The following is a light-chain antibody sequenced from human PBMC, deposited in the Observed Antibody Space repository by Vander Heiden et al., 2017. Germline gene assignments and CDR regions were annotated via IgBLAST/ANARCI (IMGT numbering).Light chain of an antibody. CDR2: GAS. V-gene: IGKV3-15*01. CDR1: QRISNF. CDR3: QQYNNWPPLT. Sequence: EVVVMQSPATLSVYPGERATLSCRTSQRISNFLAGYQQNPGQAPRLLIYGASTRATGIPARFSGSGSATDFTLTISSLQSEDSAVYYCQQYNNWPPLTFGGGTKVEIK. J-gene: IGKJ4*01.